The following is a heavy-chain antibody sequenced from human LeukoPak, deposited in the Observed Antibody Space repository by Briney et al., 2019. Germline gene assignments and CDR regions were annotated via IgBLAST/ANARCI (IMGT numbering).Heavy chain of an antibody. CDR3: VRLSVVSPHRYFDL. J-gene: IGHJ2*01. CDR1: GGSISGYI. Sequence: PSETLPLTCSVSGGSISGYIWSWVRQPPGKGLEWIAYIYDTGSTNYNPSLKSRVTISKDTAKDQFSLRLTSVTAADTAVYYCVRLSVVSPHRYFDLWGRGTLVTVSS. CDR2: IYDTGST. V-gene: IGHV4-59*08. D-gene: IGHD4-23*01.